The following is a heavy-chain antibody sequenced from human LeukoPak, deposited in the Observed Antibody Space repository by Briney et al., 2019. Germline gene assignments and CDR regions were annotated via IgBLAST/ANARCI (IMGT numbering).Heavy chain of an antibody. J-gene: IGHJ3*02. V-gene: IGHV4-34*01. CDR1: GGSFSNYN. CDR3: ARERYYYDSSGPSDAFDI. D-gene: IGHD3-22*01. CDR2: INHSGDT. Sequence: PSETLSLTCAVYGGSFSNYNWSWIRRPPGKGLEWIGEINHSGDTNYNSSLKSRVTISIDTSKNQFSLKLRSVTAADTAVYYCARERYYYDSSGPSDAFDIWGQGTMVTVSS.